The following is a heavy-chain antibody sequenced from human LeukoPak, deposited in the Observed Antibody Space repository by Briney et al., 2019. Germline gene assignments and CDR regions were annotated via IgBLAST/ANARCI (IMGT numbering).Heavy chain of an antibody. CDR3: AKWYYDILTGYYDLDY. D-gene: IGHD3-9*01. V-gene: IGHV3-33*05. Sequence: GGSLRLSCAASEFTFSTYGMHWVRQAPGKGLEWVAVISYDGSYKFYADSVKGRFTISRDNSKSTLYLQMNSLRAEDTAVYYCAKWYYDILTGYYDLDYWGQGTLVTVSS. CDR2: ISYDGSYK. J-gene: IGHJ4*02. CDR1: EFTFSTYG.